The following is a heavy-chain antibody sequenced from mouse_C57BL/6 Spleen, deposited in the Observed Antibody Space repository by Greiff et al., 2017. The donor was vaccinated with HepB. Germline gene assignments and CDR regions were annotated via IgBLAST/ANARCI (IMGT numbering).Heavy chain of an antibody. CDR2: ISSGSSTI. J-gene: IGHJ3*01. CDR3: ARPSNFSWFAY. CDR1: GFTFSDYG. V-gene: IGHV5-17*01. Sequence: DVKLVESGGGLVKPGGSLKLSCAASGFTFSDYGMHWVRQAPEKGLEWVAYISSGSSTIYYADTVKGRVTISRDNAKNTLFLQMTSLRSEDTAMYYCARPSNFSWFAYWGQGTLVTVSA.